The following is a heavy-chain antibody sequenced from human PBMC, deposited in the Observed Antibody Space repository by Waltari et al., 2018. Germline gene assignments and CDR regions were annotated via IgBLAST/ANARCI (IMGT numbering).Heavy chain of an antibody. J-gene: IGHJ4*02. V-gene: IGHV3-74*01. Sequence: EVQLVESGGGLVQPGGSLRLSCAASGFAFSSYWMHWVRQAPGKGLVWVARMKRCGTGTIYADSVKGRFTISRDNAKNTLHLQMNSLRVEDTAVYYCARVKFLEWLPQPAVLDYWGQGSLVTVSS. CDR3: ARVKFLEWLPQPAVLDY. CDR1: GFAFSSYW. D-gene: IGHD3-3*01. CDR2: MKRCGTGT.